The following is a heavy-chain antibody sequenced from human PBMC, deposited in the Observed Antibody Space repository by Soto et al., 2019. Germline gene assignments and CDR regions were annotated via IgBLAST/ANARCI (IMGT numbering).Heavy chain of an antibody. J-gene: IGHJ3*02. V-gene: IGHV4-59*12. CDR2: VHYSWGS. D-gene: IGHD3-3*01. Sequence: PSETLSLTCTVSGGSISSYHWSWIRQTPGKGLEWIGYVHYSWGSNYNPSLKSRVAISLDTSKSQFSLKLTSVTATDTAVYYCAREITIFGVAPGDAFDIWGQGTMVTVSS. CDR3: AREITIFGVAPGDAFDI. CDR1: GGSISSYH.